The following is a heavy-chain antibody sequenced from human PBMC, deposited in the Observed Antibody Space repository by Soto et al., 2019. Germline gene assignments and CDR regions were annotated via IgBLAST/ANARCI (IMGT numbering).Heavy chain of an antibody. CDR3: ASEVISGGGVDY. V-gene: IGHV4-31*03. Sequence: PSETLSLTCTVSGGSISSGGYYWSWIRQHPGKGLEWIGYIYYSGSTYYNPSLKSRVTISVDTSKNQFSLKLSSVTAADTAAYYCASEVISGGGVDYWGQGTLVTVSS. D-gene: IGHD3-10*01. CDR2: IYYSGST. CDR1: GGSISSGGYY. J-gene: IGHJ4*02.